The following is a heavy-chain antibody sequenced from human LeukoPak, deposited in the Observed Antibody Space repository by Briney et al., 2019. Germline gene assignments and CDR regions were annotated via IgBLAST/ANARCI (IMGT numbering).Heavy chain of an antibody. CDR3: ARGQILRLVDY. J-gene: IGHJ4*02. Sequence: SETLSLTCAVYGGSFSGYYWSWVRQPPGKGLEWIGEINHSVTTNDNPALKSRITISVDTTKNQFSLKLSSVPDANTAVYYCARGQILRLVDYWGQGTLITVSS. V-gene: IGHV4-34*01. CDR2: INHSVTT. D-gene: IGHD3-3*01. CDR1: GGSFSGYY.